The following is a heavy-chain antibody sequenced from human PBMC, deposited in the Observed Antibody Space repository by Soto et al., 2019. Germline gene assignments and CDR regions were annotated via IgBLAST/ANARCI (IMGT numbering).Heavy chain of an antibody. CDR3: ARGDSDVWSGYLIFDY. V-gene: IGHV4-59*01. CDR1: GGSISSYY. Sequence: PSETLSLTCTVSGGSISSYYWSWIRQPPGKGLEWIGYIYYSGSTNYNPSLKSRVTISVDTSKNQFSLKLSSVTAADTAVYYCARGDSDVWSGYLIFDYWGQGTLVTVSS. CDR2: IYYSGST. J-gene: IGHJ4*02. D-gene: IGHD3-3*01.